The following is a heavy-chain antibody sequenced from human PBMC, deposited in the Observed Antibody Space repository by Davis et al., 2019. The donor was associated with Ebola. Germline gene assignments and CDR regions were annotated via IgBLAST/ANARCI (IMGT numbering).Heavy chain of an antibody. CDR2: IDGYNGNT. Sequence: AASVKVSCKASGYNFRSYGISWVRQAAGQGLEWIGWIDGYNGNTNYGQSLQGRVTLTTDTSTNTAYMELTSLRSDDTAIYFCARLYYEFWSADLRGHWMDPWGQGTLVTVSS. J-gene: IGHJ5*02. CDR1: GYNFRSYG. CDR3: ARLYYEFWSADLRGHWMDP. D-gene: IGHD3-3*01. V-gene: IGHV1-18*04.